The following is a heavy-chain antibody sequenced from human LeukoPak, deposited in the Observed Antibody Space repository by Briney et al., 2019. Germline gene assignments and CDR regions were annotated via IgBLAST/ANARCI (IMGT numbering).Heavy chain of an antibody. CDR3: AKGKYSSGGVPDY. Sequence: GGSLRLSCAASGFDFSSNWMHWVRHAPGQGLVWASRIKGDGISTNYADSVKGRFTISRDIAKNTLYLQINSLRGGDTAVYYCAKGKYSSGGVPDYWGQGTLVTVSS. CDR1: GFDFSSNW. V-gene: IGHV3-74*01. J-gene: IGHJ4*02. CDR2: IKGDGIST. D-gene: IGHD6-19*01.